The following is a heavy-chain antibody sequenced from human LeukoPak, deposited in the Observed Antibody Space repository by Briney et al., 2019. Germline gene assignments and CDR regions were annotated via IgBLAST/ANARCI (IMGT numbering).Heavy chain of an antibody. CDR1: GFTFSSYS. Sequence: GGSLRLSCAASGFTFSSYSMNWVRQAPGKGLEWVSYISSSSSTIYYADSVKGRFTISRDNAKNSLYLQVNSLRAEDTAVYYCARDHAGITSWGQGTLVTVSS. V-gene: IGHV3-48*01. J-gene: IGHJ4*02. CDR2: ISSSSSTI. CDR3: ARDHAGITS. D-gene: IGHD1-1*01.